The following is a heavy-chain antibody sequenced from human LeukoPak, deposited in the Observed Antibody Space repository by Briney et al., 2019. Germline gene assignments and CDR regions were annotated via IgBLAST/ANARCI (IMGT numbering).Heavy chain of an antibody. Sequence: GGSLRLSCAASGFTFSNAWMSWVRQAPGKGLEWVGRIKRKTDGGTTDYAAPVKGRFTISRDDSKNTLYLQMNSLKTEDTAVYYCTTWGVVPAAMPALDYWAREPWSPSPQ. V-gene: IGHV3-15*01. J-gene: IGHJ4*02. CDR1: GFTFSNAW. D-gene: IGHD2-2*01. CDR2: IKRKTDGGTT. CDR3: TTWGVVPAAMPALDY.